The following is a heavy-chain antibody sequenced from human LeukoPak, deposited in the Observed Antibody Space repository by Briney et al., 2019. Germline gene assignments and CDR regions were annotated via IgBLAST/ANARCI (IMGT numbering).Heavy chain of an antibody. CDR3: ARDHRVVGVDAFDI. V-gene: IGHV3-21*01. Sequence: GGSLRLSCAASGFTFSSYSMNWVRQAPGKGLEWVSSISSSSSYIYYADSVKGRFTISRDNAKNPLYLQMNSLRAEDTAVYYCARDHRVVGVDAFDIWGQGTMVTVSS. J-gene: IGHJ3*02. D-gene: IGHD1-26*01. CDR2: ISSSSSYI. CDR1: GFTFSSYS.